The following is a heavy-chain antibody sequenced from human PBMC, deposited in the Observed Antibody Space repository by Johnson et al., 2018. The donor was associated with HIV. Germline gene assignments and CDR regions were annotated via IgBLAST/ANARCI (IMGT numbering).Heavy chain of an antibody. CDR2: ISSSGLTI. J-gene: IGHJ3*02. D-gene: IGHD3-9*01. Sequence: QVYLEESGGGLVQPGGSLRLSCAASGFTFSDCYMSWLRQAPGKGLEWVSYISSSGLTIYYADSVKGRFTISRDNAKNSLYLQMNSLRAEDTAVYYCAKEFRLGYPPQIDAFDIWGQGTMVTVSS. CDR3: AKEFRLGYPPQIDAFDI. CDR1: GFTFSDCY. V-gene: IGHV3-11*04.